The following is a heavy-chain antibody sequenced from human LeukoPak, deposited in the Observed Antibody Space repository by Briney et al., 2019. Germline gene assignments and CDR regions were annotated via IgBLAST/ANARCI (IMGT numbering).Heavy chain of an antibody. CDR1: GIIFSTYA. Sequence: EGSLRLSCEFSGIIFSTYAMNWVRQAPGKGLEWISYNSGSSSGSTSIIHYADSVKGRFTISRDNAKNSLHLQMDSLSAEDTAVYYCARDFWSGYYTEDWGQGALVIVSS. CDR3: ARDFWSGYYTED. V-gene: IGHV3-48*04. CDR2: NSGSSSGSTSII. J-gene: IGHJ4*02. D-gene: IGHD3-3*01.